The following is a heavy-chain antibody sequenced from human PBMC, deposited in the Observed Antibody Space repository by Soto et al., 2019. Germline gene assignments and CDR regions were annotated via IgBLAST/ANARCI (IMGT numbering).Heavy chain of an antibody. CDR3: TKDLVPGGADV. J-gene: IGHJ6*02. CDR1: AFTSRNYA. Sequence: ILSCVVSAFTSRNYAIHWIRQAPGKGLEWVSGFDFNSGRTGYADSVKGRFTISRDNAKNSLSLEMKSLRVEDTALYYCTKDLVPGGADVWGQGTTVTVSS. V-gene: IGHV3-9*02. CDR2: FDFNSGRT. D-gene: IGHD3-16*01.